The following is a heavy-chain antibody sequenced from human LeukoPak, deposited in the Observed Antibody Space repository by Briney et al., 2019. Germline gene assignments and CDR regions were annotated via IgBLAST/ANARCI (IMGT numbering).Heavy chain of an antibody. CDR1: GFTFSSYG. CDR2: IRYDGSNK. J-gene: IGHJ1*01. D-gene: IGHD3-22*01. V-gene: IGHV3-30*02. Sequence: GGSLRLSCAASGFTFSSYGMHWVRQAPGKGLEWVAFIRYDGSNKYYADSVKGRFTISRDNSKNTLCLQMNSLRAEDTAVYYCAKDRNYYDSSAFQHWGRGTLVTVSS. CDR3: AKDRNYYDSSAFQH.